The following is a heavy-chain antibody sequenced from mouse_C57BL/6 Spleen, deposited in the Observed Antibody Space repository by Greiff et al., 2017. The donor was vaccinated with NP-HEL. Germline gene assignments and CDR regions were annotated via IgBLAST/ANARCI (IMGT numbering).Heavy chain of an antibody. CDR3: ARVGIYDGYYVGAMDY. V-gene: IGHV3-6*01. J-gene: IGHJ4*01. D-gene: IGHD2-3*01. CDR1: GYSITSGYY. CDR2: ISYDGSN. Sequence: ESGPGLVKPSQSLSLTCSVTGYSITSGYYWNWIRQFPGNNLEWMGYISYDGSNNYNPSLKNRISITRDTSKNQFFLKLNSVTTEDTATYYCARVGIYDGYYVGAMDYWGQGTSVTVSS.